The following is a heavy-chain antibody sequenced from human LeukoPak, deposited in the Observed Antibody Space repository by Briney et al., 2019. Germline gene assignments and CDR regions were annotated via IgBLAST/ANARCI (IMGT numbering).Heavy chain of an antibody. D-gene: IGHD6-6*01. V-gene: IGHV4-4*07. Sequence: SETLSLTCTVSGGSISNYYWSWIRQAARKGLEWIGRIYSSGNTNYNPSLKSRVTMSIDRSKNQFSLKLSSATAADTAVYYCARESYSSSTSGLHYWGQGTLVTVSS. CDR1: GGSISNYY. CDR2: IYSSGNT. CDR3: ARESYSSSTSGLHY. J-gene: IGHJ4*02.